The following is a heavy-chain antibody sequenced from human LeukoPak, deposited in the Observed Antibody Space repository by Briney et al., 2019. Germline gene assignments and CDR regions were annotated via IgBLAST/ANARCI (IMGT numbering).Heavy chain of an antibody. CDR2: IVGSGGAT. V-gene: IGHV3-23*01. CDR3: ARVILAVAGKRRLWFDP. Sequence: GGSLRLSCEASEAPDFTFSLYAMSWVRQAPGKGLEWVSGIVGSGGATYYADSVKGRFTISRDNSMNTLYLQMNNLRAEDTAVYYCARVILAVAGKRRLWFDPWRQATLVTVSS. J-gene: IGHJ5*02. CDR1: EAPDFTFSLYA. D-gene: IGHD6-19*01.